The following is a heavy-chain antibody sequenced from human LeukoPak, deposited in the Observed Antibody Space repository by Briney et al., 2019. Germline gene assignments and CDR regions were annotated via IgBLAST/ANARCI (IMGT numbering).Heavy chain of an antibody. Sequence: GGSLRLSCAASRFTVSSNFMNWVRQAPGKGLEWVSYISSSGSTIYYADSVKGRFTISRDNAKNSLYLQMNSLRAEDTAVYYCAELGITMIGGVWGKGTTVTISS. CDR3: AELGITMIGGV. V-gene: IGHV3-48*04. J-gene: IGHJ6*04. CDR2: ISSSGSTI. CDR1: RFTVSSNF. D-gene: IGHD3-10*02.